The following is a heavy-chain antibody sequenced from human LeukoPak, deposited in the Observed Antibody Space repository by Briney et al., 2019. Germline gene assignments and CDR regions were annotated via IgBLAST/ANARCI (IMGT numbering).Heavy chain of an antibody. CDR1: GFTFSSYS. CDR2: ISSSSSYI. Sequence: GGSLRLSCAASGFTFSSYSMNWVRQAPGKGLEWVSSISSSSSYIYYADSVKGRFTISRDNAKNSLYLQMNSLRAEDTAVYYCARGFDPGAFDIWGQGTMVTVSS. J-gene: IGHJ3*02. V-gene: IGHV3-21*01. CDR3: ARGFDPGAFDI. D-gene: IGHD3-9*01.